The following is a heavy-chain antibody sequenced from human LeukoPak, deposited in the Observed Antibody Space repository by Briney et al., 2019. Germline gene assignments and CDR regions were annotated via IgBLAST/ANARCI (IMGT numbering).Heavy chain of an antibody. J-gene: IGHJ3*02. D-gene: IGHD2-21*02. CDR3: ARSWPQSLYCGGDCYTIPLDAFDI. V-gene: IGHV3-21*01. Sequence: GGSLRLSCAASRFTFSSYSMNWVRQAPGKGLEWVSSISSSSNYIYYADSVKGRFTISRDNAKNSLYLQMNSLRAEDTAVYYCARSWPQSLYCGGDCYTIPLDAFDIWGQGTMVTVSS. CDR2: ISSSSNYI. CDR1: RFTFSSYS.